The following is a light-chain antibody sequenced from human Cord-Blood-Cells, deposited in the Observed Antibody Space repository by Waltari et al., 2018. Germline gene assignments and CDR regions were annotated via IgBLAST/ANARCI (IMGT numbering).Light chain of an antibody. J-gene: IGKJ2*01. V-gene: IGKV1-39*01. CDR2: AAS. Sequence: DIQMTQSPSSLSASVGDRVTITFRASQSISSYLNWYQQKPGKAPKLLIYAASSFQSGVPSRFSGSGSGTDVTLTISSLQPEDFATYYCQQSYSTPYTFGQGTKLEIK. CDR3: QQSYSTPYT. CDR1: QSISSY.